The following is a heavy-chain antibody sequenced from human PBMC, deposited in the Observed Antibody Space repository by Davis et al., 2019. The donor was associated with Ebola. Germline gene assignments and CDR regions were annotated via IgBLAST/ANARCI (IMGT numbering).Heavy chain of an antibody. CDR2: IYYSGST. V-gene: IGHV4-39*07. D-gene: IGHD3-22*01. CDR1: GGSISSSSYY. CDR3: ARDYYDSNGYLYYFDS. J-gene: IGHJ4*02. Sequence: SETLSLTCTVSGGSISSSSYYWGWIRQPPGKGLEWIGYIYYSGSTYYNPSLKSRVTISVDTSKNQFSLRLTSVTAADTAMYYCARDYYDSNGYLYYFDSWGQGTLVTVSS.